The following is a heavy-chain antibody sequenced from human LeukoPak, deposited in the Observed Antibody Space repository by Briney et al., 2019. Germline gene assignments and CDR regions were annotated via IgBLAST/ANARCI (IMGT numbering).Heavy chain of an antibody. D-gene: IGHD2-15*01. Sequence: GVSLRLSCATSGFTFTDYYMSWIRQAPGKGLEWVSYISVSGTTMYYADSVKGRFTLSRDNAKNSLYLQMNSLRAEDTAVYYCARIAWRDAFDIWGQGTMVTVSS. V-gene: IGHV3-11*04. CDR2: ISVSGTTM. J-gene: IGHJ3*02. CDR3: ARIAWRDAFDI. CDR1: GFTFTDYY.